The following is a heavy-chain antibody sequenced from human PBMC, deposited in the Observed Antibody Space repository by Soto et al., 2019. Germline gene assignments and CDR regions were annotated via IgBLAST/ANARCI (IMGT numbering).Heavy chain of an antibody. Sequence: QLQLQESGPGLVTPSETLSLTCTVSGGSISSSSYYWGWSRQPPGKGLEWIVSIYYSGSTYYHPSLKSRVTISVDPSKNQFSLTLSSVTAADTAVYYCARGITGTSFWFDPWGQGTLVTVSS. V-gene: IGHV4-39*01. D-gene: IGHD1-20*01. CDR2: IYYSGST. CDR3: ARGITGTSFWFDP. CDR1: GGSISSSSYY. J-gene: IGHJ5*02.